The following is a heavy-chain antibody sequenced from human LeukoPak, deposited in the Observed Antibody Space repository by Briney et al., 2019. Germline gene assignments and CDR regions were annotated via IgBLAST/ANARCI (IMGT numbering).Heavy chain of an antibody. Sequence: SQTLSLTCAVSGDSVSSNSAAWNWIRQSPSRGLEWLRRTYYRSKWYNDYAVSVRSRINVNPDTSKNQFSLQLNSVTPEDTAVYYCAREVDYGSVSYHWFDPWGQGTLVTVSS. CDR3: AREVDYGSVSYHWFDP. V-gene: IGHV6-1*01. CDR2: TYYRSKWYN. CDR1: GDSVSSNSAA. D-gene: IGHD3-10*01. J-gene: IGHJ5*02.